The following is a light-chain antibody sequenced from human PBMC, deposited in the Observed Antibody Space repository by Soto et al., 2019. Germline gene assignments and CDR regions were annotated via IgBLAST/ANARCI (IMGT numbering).Light chain of an antibody. V-gene: IGKV1-39*01. CDR2: AAS. CDR1: QSISSY. CDR3: QQSYSTVGT. J-gene: IGKJ1*01. Sequence: DIQMTQSPSSLSASVGDRVTITCRASQSISSYLSWYQQEPGKAPKLLIYAASSLQSEVPSRFSGSGSGTDFTLTISNLQPEDFATYYCQQSYSTVGTFGQGTKVEIK.